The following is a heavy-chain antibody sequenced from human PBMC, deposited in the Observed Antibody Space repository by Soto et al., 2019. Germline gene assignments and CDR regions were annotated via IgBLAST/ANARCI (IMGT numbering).Heavy chain of an antibody. D-gene: IGHD6-19*01. J-gene: IGHJ4*02. CDR2: ISSDGSNI. V-gene: IGHV3-74*01. Sequence: EVQLVESGGGLVQPGGSLRLSCAASGFTFSRYWMHWVRQAPGKGLVWVSRISSDGSNIIYADSVKGRFTISRDDAKNTLYLQMNNLSDEYTAVYYCGRDQTMAGPKTLDYWGQGALVTVSS. CDR3: GRDQTMAGPKTLDY. CDR1: GFTFSRYW.